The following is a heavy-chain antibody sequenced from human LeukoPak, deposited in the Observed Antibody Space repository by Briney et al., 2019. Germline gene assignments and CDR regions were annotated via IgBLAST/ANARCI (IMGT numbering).Heavy chain of an antibody. CDR1: GFTFSSYS. V-gene: IGHV3-48*04. CDR2: ISGSSTST. D-gene: IGHD6-25*01. Sequence: GGSLRLSCAASGFTFSSYSMSWIRQAPGKGLEWVSYISGSSTSTNYPDSVKGRFTISRDNAKNSLYLQMNSLRAEDTAIYYCARADRAVDYWGQGSLVTVSS. CDR3: ARADRAVDY. J-gene: IGHJ4*02.